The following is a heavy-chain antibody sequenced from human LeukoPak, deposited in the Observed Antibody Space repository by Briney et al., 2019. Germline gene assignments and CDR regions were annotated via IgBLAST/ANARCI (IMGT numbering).Heavy chain of an antibody. D-gene: IGHD3-10*01. CDR3: ARSGGLPPSYYFDY. CDR2: IIPILGIA. V-gene: IGHV1-69*04. CDR1: GFTFSSYA. J-gene: IGHJ4*02. Sequence: GGSLRLSCAASGFTFSSYAMSWVRQAPGKGLEWMGRIIPILGIANYAQKFQGRVTITADKSTSTAYMELSSLRSEDTAVYYCARSGGLPPSYYFDYWGQGTLVTVSS.